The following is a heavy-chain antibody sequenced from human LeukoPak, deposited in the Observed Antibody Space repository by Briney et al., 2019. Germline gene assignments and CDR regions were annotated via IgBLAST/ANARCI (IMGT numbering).Heavy chain of an antibody. CDR2: ITPVIDSV. J-gene: IGHJ5*01. CDR1: GGTFNSHL. V-gene: IGHV1-69*08. CDR3: ARVTLRGAQYNWFDP. Sequence: GASVKVSCKTSGGTFNSHLFSWVRQAPGRGLEWRGRITPVIDSVKYAEKFQDRVIITADKFTTTVYMEVTSLTSDDTAVYYCARVTLRGAQYNWFDPWGQGTLVIVS. D-gene: IGHD1-26*01.